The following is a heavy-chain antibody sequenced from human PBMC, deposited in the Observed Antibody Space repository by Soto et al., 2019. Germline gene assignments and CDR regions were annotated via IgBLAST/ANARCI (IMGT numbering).Heavy chain of an antibody. V-gene: IGHV3-7*04. CDR1: GFTFSSDW. D-gene: IGHD3-22*01. CDR2: IKQDGSEK. CDR3: ARFYYDSSGYLPSPYYYYYGMDG. J-gene: IGHJ6*02. Sequence: GGSLRLSCAASGFTFSSDWMSWVRQAPGKGLEWVANIKQDGSEKYHVDSVKGRFTISRDNAKNSLYLQMSSLRAEDTAVYYCARFYYDSSGYLPSPYYYYYGMDGWGQGTTVTVSS.